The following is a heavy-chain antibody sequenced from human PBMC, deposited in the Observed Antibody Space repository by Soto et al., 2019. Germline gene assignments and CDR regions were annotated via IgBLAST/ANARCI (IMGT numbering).Heavy chain of an antibody. V-gene: IGHV1-69*02. CDR1: GGTFSSYT. D-gene: IGHD5-12*01. CDR2: IIPILGIA. Sequence: ASVKVSCKASGGTFSSYTISWVRQAPGQGLEWMGRIIPILGIANYAQKFQGRVTITADKSTSTAYMELSSLRSEDTAVYYCARSYSGYDISLDYWGQGTLVTVSS. J-gene: IGHJ4*02. CDR3: ARSYSGYDISLDY.